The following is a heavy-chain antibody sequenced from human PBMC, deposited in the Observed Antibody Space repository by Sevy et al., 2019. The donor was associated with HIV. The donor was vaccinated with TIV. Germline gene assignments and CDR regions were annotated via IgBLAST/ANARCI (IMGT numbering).Heavy chain of an antibody. D-gene: IGHD3-10*01. J-gene: IGHJ4*02. V-gene: IGHV3-9*01. CDR1: GFTFDDYA. Sequence: GGSLRLSCAASGFTFDDYAMHWVRQAPGKGLEWVSGISWNSGSIGYADSVKGRFTISRDNAKNSLYLQMNSLRAEDTALYYCAKDLGSTMVRGVIVEPGPFDYWGQGTLVTVSS. CDR3: AKDLGSTMVRGVIVEPGPFDY. CDR2: ISWNSGSI.